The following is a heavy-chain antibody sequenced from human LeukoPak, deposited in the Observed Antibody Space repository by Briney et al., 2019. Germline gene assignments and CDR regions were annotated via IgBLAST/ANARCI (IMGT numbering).Heavy chain of an antibody. J-gene: IGHJ4*02. V-gene: IGHV3-72*01. CDR2: SRNKANSYSI. Sequence: GGSLRLSCAASGFTFSDHYMDWVREAPGKGLEWVGRSRNKANSYSIDYAASVKGRFIISRDDSENSLYLQMSSLKTEDTAVYYCARGFGSYCSSSSCWRSFDYWGQGALVTVSS. CDR3: ARGFGSYCSSSSCWRSFDY. D-gene: IGHD2-2*01. CDR1: GFTFSDHY.